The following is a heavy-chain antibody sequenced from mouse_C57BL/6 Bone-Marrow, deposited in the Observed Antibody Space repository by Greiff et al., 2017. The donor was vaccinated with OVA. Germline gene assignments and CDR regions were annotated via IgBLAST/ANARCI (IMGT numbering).Heavy chain of an antibody. J-gene: IGHJ4*01. CDR2: IWTVGGT. D-gene: IGHD3-2*02. CDR3: AREGKQLRLRWAMDY. Sequence: QVQLQQSGPGLVAPSQSLSITCTVSGFSLTSYAISWVRQPPGKGLEWLGVIWTVGGTNYTSALKSRLSISKDNSKSQVFLKMNSLQTDDTARYYCAREGKQLRLRWAMDYWGQGTSVTVSS. V-gene: IGHV2-9-1*01. CDR1: GFSLTSYA.